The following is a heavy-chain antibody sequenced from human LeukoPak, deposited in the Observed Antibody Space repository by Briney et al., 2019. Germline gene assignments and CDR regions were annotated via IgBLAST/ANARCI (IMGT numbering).Heavy chain of an antibody. CDR3: ASGGWLEY. CDR2: IKQDGSEK. D-gene: IGHD3-16*01. Sequence: GGSLRLSCAASGFTFSGYWMSWVRQAPGKGLEWVANIKQDGSEKYYVDSVKGRFTISRDNAKNSVYLQMNSLRAEDTAVYYCASGGWLEYWGQGTLVTVSS. V-gene: IGHV3-7*01. CDR1: GFTFSGYW. J-gene: IGHJ4*02.